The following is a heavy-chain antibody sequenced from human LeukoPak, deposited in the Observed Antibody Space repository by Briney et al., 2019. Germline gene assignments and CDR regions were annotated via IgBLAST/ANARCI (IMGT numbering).Heavy chain of an antibody. CDR3: AKLPATRLRDYVWGSNRYTGAHYYFDY. J-gene: IGHJ4*02. CDR1: GGSFSGYY. Sequence: ETLSLTCAVYGGSFSGYYWSWVRQAPGKGLEWVSAISGSGGSTYYADSVKGRFTISRDSSKNTLYLQMNSLRAEDTAVYYCAKLPATRLRDYVWGSNRYTGAHYYFDYWGQGTLVTVSS. CDR2: ISGSGGST. D-gene: IGHD3-16*02. V-gene: IGHV3-23*01.